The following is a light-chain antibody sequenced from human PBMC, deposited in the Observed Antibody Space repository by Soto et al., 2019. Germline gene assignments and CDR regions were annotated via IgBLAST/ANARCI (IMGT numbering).Light chain of an antibody. CDR3: QVWDSSSDHYV. V-gene: IGLV3-21*04. J-gene: IGLJ1*01. Sequence: SYELTQPPSVSVAPGKTDRITCGGNNIGIKSVHWYQQKPGQAPVLVIYYDSDRPSGIPERFSGSNSGNTATLTISRVEAGDEADYYCQVWDSSSDHYVFGTGTKLTVL. CDR2: YDS. CDR1: NIGIKS.